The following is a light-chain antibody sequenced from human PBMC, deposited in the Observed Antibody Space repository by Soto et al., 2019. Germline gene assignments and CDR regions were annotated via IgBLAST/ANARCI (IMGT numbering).Light chain of an antibody. CDR1: QSVSSH. J-gene: IGKJ4*01. CDR2: GAS. Sequence: EIVLTQSPATLSLSPGDRATLSCRTSQSVSSHLAWFQQKPGQAPRLLMFGASTGATGVPARFSGSGSGTVFTLIISSLQSEDFAVYYCQQYSEWPLTFGGGTKVEIK. V-gene: IGKV3-15*01. CDR3: QQYSEWPLT.